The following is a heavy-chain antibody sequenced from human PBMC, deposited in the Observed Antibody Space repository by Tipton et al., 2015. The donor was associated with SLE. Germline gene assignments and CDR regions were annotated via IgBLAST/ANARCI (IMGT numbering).Heavy chain of an antibody. V-gene: IGHV4-59*08. J-gene: IGHJ5*02. Sequence: LRLSCTVSGGSISSYYWSWIRQPPGKGLKWIGNIYYSGSTNSNPSVKSRVTISVDTSRNHSSLKRSLVTAADTAVYYCARHVTYYGSGRVWFDPWGQGTLVTVSS. CDR2: IYYSGST. CDR1: GGSISSYY. CDR3: ARHVTYYGSGRVWFDP. D-gene: IGHD3-10*01.